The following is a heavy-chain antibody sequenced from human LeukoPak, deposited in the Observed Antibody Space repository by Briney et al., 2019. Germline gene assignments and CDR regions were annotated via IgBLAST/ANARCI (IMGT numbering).Heavy chain of an antibody. CDR1: GFTFSNYG. CDR2: ISSTGSTI. J-gene: IGHJ4*02. Sequence: GGSLRLSCAASGFTFSNYGMNWVRQAPGKGLEGVSYISSTGSTIFYADSVKGRFTTSRDNAKNSLYLQMNSLRAEDTGVYYCARDLRVGAINFDYWGQGTLVTVSS. D-gene: IGHD1-26*01. V-gene: IGHV3-48*04. CDR3: ARDLRVGAINFDY.